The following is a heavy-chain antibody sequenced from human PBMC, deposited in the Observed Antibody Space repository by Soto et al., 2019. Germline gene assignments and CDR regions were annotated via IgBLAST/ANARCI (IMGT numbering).Heavy chain of an antibody. J-gene: IGHJ4*02. D-gene: IGHD1-26*01. CDR3: ARDGAFSGSYERAAFDY. V-gene: IGHV3-30-3*01. CDR1: GFTFSSYA. Sequence: HPVGFLRLSCAASGFTFSSYAMHWVRQAPGKGLEWVAVISYDGSNKYYADSVKGRFTISRDNSKNTLYLQMNSLRAEDTAVYYCARDGAFSGSYERAAFDYWGQGTLVTVS. CDR2: ISYDGSNK.